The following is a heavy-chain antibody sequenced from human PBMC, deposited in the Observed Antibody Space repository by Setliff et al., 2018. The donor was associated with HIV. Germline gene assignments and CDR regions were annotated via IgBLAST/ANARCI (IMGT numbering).Heavy chain of an antibody. CDR3: ARHLIPGDPRYSSSWYY. J-gene: IGHJ4*02. V-gene: IGHV5-51*01. D-gene: IGHD6-13*01. Sequence: PGESLKISCKTSGYDFTSYWIGWVRQMPGKGLEWMGIIYPGDSDTRYSPSFQGQVTLSADKSISTAYLQWSSLKASDTAMYYCARHLIPGDPRYSSSWYYWGQGTLVTVSS. CDR2: IYPGDSDT. CDR1: GYDFTSYW.